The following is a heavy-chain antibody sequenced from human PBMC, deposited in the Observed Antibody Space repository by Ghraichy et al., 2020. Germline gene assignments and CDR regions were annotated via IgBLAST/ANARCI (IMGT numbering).Heavy chain of an antibody. J-gene: IGHJ4*02. CDR3: ARGPSGYDYGVDY. CDR1: GGSISSYY. D-gene: IGHD5-12*01. V-gene: IGHV4-59*01. CDR2: IYYSGST. Sequence: ETLSLTCTVSGGSISSYYWSWIRQPPGKGLEWIGYIYYSGSTNYNPSLKSRVTISVDTSKNQFSLKLSSVTAADTAVYYCARGPSGYDYGVDYWGQGTLVTVSS.